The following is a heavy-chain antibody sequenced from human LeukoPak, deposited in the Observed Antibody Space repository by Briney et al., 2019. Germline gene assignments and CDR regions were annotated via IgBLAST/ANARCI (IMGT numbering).Heavy chain of an antibody. J-gene: IGHJ6*02. CDR1: GFTFSSYA. CDR2: ISSSSTIL. D-gene: IGHD5-24*01. Sequence: GGSLRLSCAASGFTFSSYAMSWVRQAPGKGLEWVSYISSSSTILYYADSVKGRFTISRDNAKNSLYLQMDSLRAEDTAVYYCARDRDPYRHYYYYGMDVWGQGTTVTVSS. CDR3: ARDRDPYRHYYYYGMDV. V-gene: IGHV3-48*04.